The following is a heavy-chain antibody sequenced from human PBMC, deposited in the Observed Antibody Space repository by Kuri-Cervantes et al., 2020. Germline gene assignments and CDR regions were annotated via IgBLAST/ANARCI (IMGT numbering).Heavy chain of an antibody. V-gene: IGHV3-30*18. CDR1: GFTFSSYG. CDR3: AKDGHSVPDRWYFDL. J-gene: IGHJ2*01. CDR2: ISYDGSNK. D-gene: IGHD1-14*01. Sequence: GESLKISCAASGFTFSSYGMHWVRQAPGKGLEWVAVISYDGSNKYYADSVKGRFTISRDNAKNSLYLQMNSLRAEDTALYYCAKDGHSVPDRWYFDLWGRGTLVTVSS.